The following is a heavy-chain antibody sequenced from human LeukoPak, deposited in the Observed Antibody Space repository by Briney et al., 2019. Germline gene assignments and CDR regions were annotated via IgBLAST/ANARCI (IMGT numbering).Heavy chain of an antibody. CDR2: IIPILGIA. CDR1: GGTFSSYT. J-gene: IGHJ3*02. V-gene: IGHV1-69*04. Sequence: GASVKVSCKASGGTFSSYTISWVRQAPGQGLEWMGRIIPILGIANYAQKFQGRVTITADKSTSTACMELSSLRSEDTAVYYCARDSSDYGDPQDAFDIWGQGAMVTVSS. D-gene: IGHD4-17*01. CDR3: ARDSSDYGDPQDAFDI.